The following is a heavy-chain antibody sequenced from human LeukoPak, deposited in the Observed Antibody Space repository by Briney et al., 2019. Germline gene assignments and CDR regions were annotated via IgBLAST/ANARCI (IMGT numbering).Heavy chain of an antibody. Sequence: GASVKVSCKASGGTFSSYAISWVRQAPGQGLEWMGGIIPIFGTANYAQKFQGRDTITADESTSTAYMELSSLRSEDTAVYYCARLAGGATDYWGQGTLVTVSS. V-gene: IGHV1-69*13. CDR1: GGTFSSYA. J-gene: IGHJ4*02. CDR2: IIPIFGTA. CDR3: ARLAGGATDY. D-gene: IGHD1-26*01.